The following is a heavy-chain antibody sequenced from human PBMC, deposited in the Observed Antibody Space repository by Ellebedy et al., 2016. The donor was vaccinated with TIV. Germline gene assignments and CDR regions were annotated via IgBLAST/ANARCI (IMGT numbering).Heavy chain of an antibody. D-gene: IGHD3-22*01. CDR2: IGTAGDT. CDR1: GFTFSSYD. Sequence: GESLKISCAASGFTFSSYDMHWVRQATGKGLEWVSAIGTAGDTYYPGSVKGRFTISRENAKNSLYLQMNSLRAGDTAVYYCARATTSGYYYEDAFYIWGQGTMVTVSS. J-gene: IGHJ3*02. CDR3: ARATTSGYYYEDAFYI. V-gene: IGHV3-13*01.